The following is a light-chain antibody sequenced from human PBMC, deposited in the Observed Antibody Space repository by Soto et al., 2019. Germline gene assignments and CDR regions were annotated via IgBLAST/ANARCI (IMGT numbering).Light chain of an antibody. Sequence: DIQMTQSPSSLSASVGDRVTITCRASQSISTYLNWYHQKPGEAPKLLIYDASALPRGVPSRFSGSGSGTKFTLTIASLQPDDFATYYCQQYETFSGTFGPGTKVDIK. V-gene: IGKV1-5*01. J-gene: IGKJ1*01. CDR2: DAS. CDR1: QSISTY. CDR3: QQYETFSGT.